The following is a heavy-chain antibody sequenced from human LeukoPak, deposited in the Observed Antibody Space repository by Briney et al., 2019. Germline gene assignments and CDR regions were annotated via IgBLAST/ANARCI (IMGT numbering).Heavy chain of an antibody. CDR1: GFTFSGYA. Sequence: GGSLRLSCAASGFTFSGYAIHWVWQSSGKGLEWVGQIDKKDKGYATATAYAASVKGRFTISRDDSINTAYLQMKSLKTEDTALYYCTRDSGTYNWFDPWGQGTLVTVSS. CDR2: IDKKDKGYATAT. D-gene: IGHD1-26*01. CDR3: TRDSGTYNWFDP. J-gene: IGHJ5*02. V-gene: IGHV3-73*01.